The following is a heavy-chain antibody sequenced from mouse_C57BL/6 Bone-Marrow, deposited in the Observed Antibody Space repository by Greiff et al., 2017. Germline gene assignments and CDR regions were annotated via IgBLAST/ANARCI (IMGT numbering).Heavy chain of an antibody. D-gene: IGHD3-3*01. V-gene: IGHV1-64*01. J-gene: IGHJ2*01. CDR1: GYTFTSYW. Sequence: VQLQQPGAELVKPGASVKLSCKASGYTFTSYWMPWVKQRPGQGLEWIGMIHPNSGSTNYNEKFKSKATLTVDKSSSTAYMQLSSLTSEDSAVYYCARTPRGLYYFDYWGQGTTLTVSS. CDR3: ARTPRGLYYFDY. CDR2: IHPNSGST.